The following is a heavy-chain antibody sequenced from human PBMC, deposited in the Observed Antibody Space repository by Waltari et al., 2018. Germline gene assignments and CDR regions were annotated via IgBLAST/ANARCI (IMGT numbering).Heavy chain of an antibody. D-gene: IGHD3-16*01. J-gene: IGHJ5*02. CDR2: VIYSGGTT. Sequence: EAQLLESGGGLVQPGGSLRLSCAASGFTFNNYAMSWVRQAPGKGLEWVSVIYSGGTTYYADSVKGRFTISRDNCKNTLYLQMNSLRSEDTAVYHCAKEDFGGVDHWGQGTLVTVSS. CDR1: GFTFNNYA. V-gene: IGHV3-23*03. CDR3: AKEDFGGVDH.